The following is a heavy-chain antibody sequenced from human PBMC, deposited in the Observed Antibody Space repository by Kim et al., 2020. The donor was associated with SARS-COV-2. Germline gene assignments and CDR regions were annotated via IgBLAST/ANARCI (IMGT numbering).Heavy chain of an antibody. CDR1: GGTFSSYA. CDR3: ASQSIAARPDYYEYYGMDV. D-gene: IGHD6-6*01. V-gene: IGHV1-69*13. CDR2: IIPIFGKA. Sequence: SVKVSCKASGGTFSSYAISWVRQAPGQGLEWMGGIIPIFGKANYAQKFQGRVTITADESTSTAYMELSSLRSEDTAGYYCASQSIAARPDYYEYYGMDVWGQGTTVTVSS. J-gene: IGHJ6*02.